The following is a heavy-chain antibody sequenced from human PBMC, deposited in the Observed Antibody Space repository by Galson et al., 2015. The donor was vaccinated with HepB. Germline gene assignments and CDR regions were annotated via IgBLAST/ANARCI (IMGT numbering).Heavy chain of an antibody. J-gene: IGHJ4*02. CDR3: ARAQGGYYYYDY. CDR1: GFTFSSYA. V-gene: IGHV3-23*01. CDR2: ISGSGGST. Sequence: SLRLSCAASGFTFSSYAMSWVRQAPGKGLEWVSAISGSGGSTYYADSVKGRFTISRDNSKNTLYLQMNSLRAEDTAVYYCARAQGGYYYYDYWGQGTLVTVSS. D-gene: IGHD3-22*01.